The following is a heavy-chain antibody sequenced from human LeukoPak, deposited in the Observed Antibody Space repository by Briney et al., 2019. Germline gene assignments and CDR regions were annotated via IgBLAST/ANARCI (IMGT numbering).Heavy chain of an antibody. J-gene: IGHJ4*02. D-gene: IGHD3-16*01. Sequence: SETLSLTCAVYGGSFSGYYWSWIRQPPGKGLEWIGEINHSGSTNYNPSLKSRVTISVDTSKNQFSLKLSSVTAADTAVYYCARGPRRFLGLGACWGQGTLVTVSS. CDR3: ARGPRRFLGLGAC. V-gene: IGHV4-34*01. CDR1: GGSFSGYY. CDR2: INHSGST.